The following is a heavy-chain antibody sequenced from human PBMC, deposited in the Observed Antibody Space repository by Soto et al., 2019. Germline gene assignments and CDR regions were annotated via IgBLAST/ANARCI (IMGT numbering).Heavy chain of an antibody. Sequence: QLVQSGAEVKKPGASVKVSCKTSGYTFTDDYLHWVRQVPGQGLEWMGWINPNSGATNYAQKFQGRVTMTSETSCSTGYMELSRLKSDDTAVYYCARDRGDRGGGRYRFDYWGQGTLVTVSS. V-gene: IGHV1-2*02. CDR3: ARDRGDRGGGRYRFDY. D-gene: IGHD1-26*01. J-gene: IGHJ4*02. CDR2: INPNSGAT. CDR1: GYTFTDDY.